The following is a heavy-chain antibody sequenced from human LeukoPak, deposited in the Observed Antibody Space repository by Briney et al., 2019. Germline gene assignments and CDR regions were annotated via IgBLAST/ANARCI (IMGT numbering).Heavy chain of an antibody. J-gene: IGHJ4*02. CDR2: INHRGST. Sequence: SETLSLTCAVYGGSFSGYYWSWIRQPPGKGLEWIGEINHRGSTNYNPSLKSRVTISVDTSKNQFSLKLSSVTAADTAVYYCARGVRGYSSSWYYWGQGTLVTVSS. CDR1: GGSFSGYY. D-gene: IGHD6-13*01. CDR3: ARGVRGYSSSWYY. V-gene: IGHV4-34*01.